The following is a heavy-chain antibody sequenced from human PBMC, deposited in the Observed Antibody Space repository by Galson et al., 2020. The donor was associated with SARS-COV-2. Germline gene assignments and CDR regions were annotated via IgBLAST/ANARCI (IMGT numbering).Heavy chain of an antibody. D-gene: IGHD6-13*01. Sequence: SLRLSCAASGLTFSSYNMNWVRQAPGKGLEWVSFITSSSTTYYADSVKGRFTISRDNAKNSLYLQMSGLRDDDTALYYCSRGLSSSWPFSDFWGQGALVTVSS. CDR3: SRGLSSSWPFSDF. V-gene: IGHV3-48*02. CDR2: ITSSSTT. J-gene: IGHJ4*02. CDR1: GLTFSSYN.